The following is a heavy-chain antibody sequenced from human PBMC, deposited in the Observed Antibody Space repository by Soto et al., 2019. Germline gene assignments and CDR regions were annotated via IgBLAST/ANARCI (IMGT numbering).Heavy chain of an antibody. V-gene: IGHV3-33*01. J-gene: IGHJ6*03. CDR3: ARARRGYSGYDYGTGYYYYMDV. CDR1: GFTFSSYG. CDR2: ILYDGSNK. Sequence: PGGSLRLSCAASGFTFSSYGMHWVRQAPGKGLEWVAVILYDGSNKYYADSVKGRFTISRHNSKNTLYLQMNSLRAEDTAVYYCARARRGYSGYDYGTGYYYYMDVWGKGTTVTVSS. D-gene: IGHD5-12*01.